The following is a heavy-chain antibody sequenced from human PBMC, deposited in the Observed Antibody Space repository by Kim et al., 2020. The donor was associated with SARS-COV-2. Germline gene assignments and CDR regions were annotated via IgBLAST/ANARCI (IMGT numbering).Heavy chain of an antibody. CDR1: GFAFSTYA. D-gene: IGHD3-10*01. Sequence: GGSLRLSCAASGFAFSTYAMSWVRQAPGKGLEWVSTIGGDGGYTFNADSAKGRFTISRDNSKNTLYLQMSSLRAEDTAVYYCARNKGSGTYYHYSIGVWGQGTTVTVSS. J-gene: IGHJ6*02. V-gene: IGHV3-23*01. CDR2: IGGDGGYT. CDR3: ARNKGSGTYYHYSIGV.